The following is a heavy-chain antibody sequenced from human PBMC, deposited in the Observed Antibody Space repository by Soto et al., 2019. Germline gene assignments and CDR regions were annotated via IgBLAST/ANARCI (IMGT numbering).Heavy chain of an antibody. CDR1: GFTFSSYG. D-gene: IGHD2-15*01. J-gene: IGHJ4*02. V-gene: IGHV3-30*18. CDR2: ISYDGSNK. CDR3: AKEVVVVVAAITYYFDY. Sequence: GGSLRLSCAASGFTFSSYGMHWVRQAPGKGLEWVAVISYDGSNKYYADSVKGRFTISRDNSKNTLYLQMNSLRAEDTAVYYCAKEVVVVVAAITYYFDYWGQGTLVTVSS.